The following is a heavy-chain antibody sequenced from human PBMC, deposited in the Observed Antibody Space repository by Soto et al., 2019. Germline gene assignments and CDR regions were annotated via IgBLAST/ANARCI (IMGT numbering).Heavy chain of an antibody. CDR3: ARGRIAARGYGMDV. D-gene: IGHD6-6*01. V-gene: IGHV6-1*01. Sequence: SQTLSLTCAISGDSVSSNSAAWNWIRQSPSRGLEWLGRTYYRSKWYNDYAVSVHSRISINPDTAKNQFSLQMNSVTPEDTAVYYCARGRIAARGYGMDVWGQGTTLTVSS. J-gene: IGHJ6*02. CDR1: GDSVSSNSAA. CDR2: TYYRSKWYN.